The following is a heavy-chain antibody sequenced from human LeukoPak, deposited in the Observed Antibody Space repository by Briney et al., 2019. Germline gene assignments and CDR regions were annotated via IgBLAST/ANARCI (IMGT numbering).Heavy chain of an antibody. CDR3: ARVVGATAFDY. CDR2: INHSGST. V-gene: IGHV4-34*01. D-gene: IGHD1-26*01. Sequence: SETLSLTCAVYGGSFSGYYWSWIRQPPGKGLEWIGEINHSGSTNYNPSLKSRVTISVDTSKNQFSLKLSSVTAADTAVYYCARVVGATAFDYWGRGTLVTVSS. CDR1: GGSFSGYY. J-gene: IGHJ4*02.